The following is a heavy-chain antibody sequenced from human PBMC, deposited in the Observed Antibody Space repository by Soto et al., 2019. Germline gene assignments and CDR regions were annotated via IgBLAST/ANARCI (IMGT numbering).Heavy chain of an antibody. D-gene: IGHD3-22*01. Sequence: EVQLVESGGGLVQPGGSLRLSCAASGFTFSSYEMNWVRQAPGKGLEWVSYISSSGSTIYYADSVKGRFTISRDNAKNTLYLQMTSLRAEDTAVYDCARPASDYYESSSPAWGQGTLVTVSS. J-gene: IGHJ5*02. CDR1: GFTFSSYE. CDR2: ISSSGSTI. CDR3: ARPASDYYESSSPA. V-gene: IGHV3-48*03.